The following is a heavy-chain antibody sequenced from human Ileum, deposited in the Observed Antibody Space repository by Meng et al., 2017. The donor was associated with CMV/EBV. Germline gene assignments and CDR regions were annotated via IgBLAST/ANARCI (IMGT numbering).Heavy chain of an antibody. J-gene: IGHJ4*02. CDR3: ARRKSAHDY. Sequence: SLTCAVSGGAISNSNYWNWVRQPPGKGLEWIGEINHSGSTNYNPSLKSRVTISVDTSKNQFSLKLSSVTAADTAVYYCARRKSAHDYWGQGTLVTVSS. CDR1: GGAISNSNY. CDR2: INHSGST. V-gene: IGHV4-4*02.